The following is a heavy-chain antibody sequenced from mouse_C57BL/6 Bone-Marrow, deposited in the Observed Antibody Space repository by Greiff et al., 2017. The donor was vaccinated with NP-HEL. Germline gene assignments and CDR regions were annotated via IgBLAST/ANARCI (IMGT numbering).Heavy chain of an antibody. V-gene: IGHV1-80*01. CDR2: IYPGDGDT. D-gene: IGHD2-4*01. CDR3: ARYYYDYDADY. CDR1: GYAFSSYW. Sequence: LEESGAELVKPGASVKISCKASGYAFSSYWMNWVKQRPGKGLEWIGQIYPGDGDTNYNGKFKGKATLTADKSSSTAYMQLSSLTSEDSAVYFCARYYYDYDADYWGQGTTLTVSS. J-gene: IGHJ2*01.